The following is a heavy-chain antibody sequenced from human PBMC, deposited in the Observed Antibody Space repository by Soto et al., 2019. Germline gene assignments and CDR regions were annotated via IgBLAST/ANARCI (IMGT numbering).Heavy chain of an antibody. V-gene: IGHV4-34*01. CDR3: ARAWYYYYGMDV. J-gene: IGHJ6*02. CDR1: GGSFSGYY. Sequence: PSETLSLTCAVYGGSFSGYYWSWIRQPPGKGLEWIGEINHSGSTNYNPSLKSRVTISVDTSKNQFSLKLSSVTAADTAVYYCARAWYYYYGMDVWGQGTTVTVSS. CDR2: INHSGST.